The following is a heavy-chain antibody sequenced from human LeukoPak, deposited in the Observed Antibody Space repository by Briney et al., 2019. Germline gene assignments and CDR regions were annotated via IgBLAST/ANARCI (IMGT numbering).Heavy chain of an antibody. J-gene: IGHJ3*02. CDR2: INPSSGST. D-gene: IGHD2-2*01. CDR3: ARAGQYQLLFVAFDI. Sequence: ASVKVSCKASGYTFNSYYMHWVRQAPGQGLEWMGIINPSSGSTSYAQNFQGRVTMTRDTSSSTVYMELSSLRSEDTAVYYCARAGQYQLLFVAFDIWGQGTIVTVSS. V-gene: IGHV1-46*02. CDR1: GYTFNSYY.